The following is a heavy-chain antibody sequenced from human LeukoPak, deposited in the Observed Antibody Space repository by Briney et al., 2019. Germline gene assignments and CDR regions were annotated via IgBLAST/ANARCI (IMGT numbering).Heavy chain of an antibody. CDR1: GFTFSRYW. CDR3: AGGFYSGSFDP. CDR2: IKQDGSEK. Sequence: GGSLRLSCAASGFTFSRYWMSWVRQAPGKGLEWVAIIKQDGSEKYYVDSVKGRFTISRDNAKNSLYPQMNSLRADDTAVYYCAGGFYSGSFDPWGQGTLVTVSS. V-gene: IGHV3-7*02. D-gene: IGHD1-26*01. J-gene: IGHJ5*02.